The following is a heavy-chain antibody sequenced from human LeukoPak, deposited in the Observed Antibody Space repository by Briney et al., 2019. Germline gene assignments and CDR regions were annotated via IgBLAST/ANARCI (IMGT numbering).Heavy chain of an antibody. Sequence: GGSLRLSCAASGFTFSNYAMSWVRQAPGKGLEWVSGISGSGTNTNYADSVKGRFTISRDNARNSLYLRMNSLRAEDTAVYYCARDPGAYSSSPIDYWGQGTLVTVSS. D-gene: IGHD6-6*01. V-gene: IGHV3-23*01. CDR3: ARDPGAYSSSPIDY. CDR2: ISGSGTNT. CDR1: GFTFSNYA. J-gene: IGHJ4*02.